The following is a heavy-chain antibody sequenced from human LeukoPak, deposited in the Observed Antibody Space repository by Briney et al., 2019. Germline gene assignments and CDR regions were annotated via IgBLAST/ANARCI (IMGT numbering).Heavy chain of an antibody. D-gene: IGHD5-18*01. J-gene: IGHJ4*02. CDR3: ARRRVDTAMEFDY. CDR1: GFTFSSYS. V-gene: IGHV4-34*01. CDR2: INHSGST. Sequence: GSLRLSCAASGFTFSSYSMNWVRQAPGKGLEWIGEINHSGSTNYNPSLKSRVTISVDTSKNQFSLKLSSVTAADTAVYYCARRRVDTAMEFDYWGQGTLVTVSS.